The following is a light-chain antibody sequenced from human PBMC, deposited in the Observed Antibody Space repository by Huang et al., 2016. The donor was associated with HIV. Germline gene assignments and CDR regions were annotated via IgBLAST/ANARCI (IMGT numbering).Light chain of an antibody. CDR1: QGVSNN. J-gene: IGKJ1*01. Sequence: EVVMRQSPATLSVAPGESATLSGGANQGVSNNLAWYQQKVGQAPRLLIHGAFTRAAGIPARFSGSGSETEFTLTISSLQSEDFAVYYCQQYNNWPATFGQGTKVEFK. CDR2: GAF. V-gene: IGKV3-15*01. CDR3: QQYNNWPAT.